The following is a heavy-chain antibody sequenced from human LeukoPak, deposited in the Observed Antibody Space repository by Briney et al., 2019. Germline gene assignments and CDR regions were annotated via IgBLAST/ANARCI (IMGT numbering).Heavy chain of an antibody. Sequence: GGSLRLSCAASGFTFSSYSMNWVRQAPGKGLEWVSSISSSSSYIYYADSVKGRFTISRDNAKNSLYLQMNSLRAEDTAVYYCARRPGGLLPHFDYWGQGTLATVSS. J-gene: IGHJ4*02. D-gene: IGHD2-15*01. CDR3: ARRPGGLLPHFDY. V-gene: IGHV3-21*01. CDR1: GFTFSSYS. CDR2: ISSSSSYI.